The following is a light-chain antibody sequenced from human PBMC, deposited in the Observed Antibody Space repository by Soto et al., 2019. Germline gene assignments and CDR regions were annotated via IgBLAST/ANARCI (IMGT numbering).Light chain of an antibody. CDR3: SSYTSDWGV. V-gene: IGLV1-40*01. CDR1: SSNIGAGYD. CDR2: GNS. Sequence: QSVLTQPPSVSGAPGQRVTISCTGSSSNIGAGYDVHWYQQLPGTAPKLLIYGNSNRPSGVSNRFSGSKSGNTASLTISGLQAEDEADYYCSSYTSDWGVFGTGTKLTVL. J-gene: IGLJ1*01.